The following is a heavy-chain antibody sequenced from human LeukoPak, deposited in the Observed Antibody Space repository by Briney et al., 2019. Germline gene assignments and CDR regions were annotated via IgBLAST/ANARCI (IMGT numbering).Heavy chain of an antibody. D-gene: IGHD2-8*01. J-gene: IGHJ1*01. CDR1: GFTFSSYE. Sequence: GGSLRLSCAASGFTFSSYEMNWVRQAPGKGLEWVSYISSSGSTIYYADSVKGRFTISRDNAKNSLYLQMNSLRADDTAVYYCARGKYCTDGVCYTTRYFQNWGQGTLVTVSS. V-gene: IGHV3-48*03. CDR2: ISSSGSTI. CDR3: ARGKYCTDGVCYTTRYFQN.